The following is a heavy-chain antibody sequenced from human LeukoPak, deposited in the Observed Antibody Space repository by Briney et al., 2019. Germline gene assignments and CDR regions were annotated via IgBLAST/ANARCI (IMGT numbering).Heavy chain of an antibody. CDR2: TSYDERNE. J-gene: IGHJ4*02. D-gene: IGHD5-18*01. CDR3: AKEYTYGHWIFDY. CDR1: GFTFSSYG. V-gene: IGHV3-30*18. Sequence: GGSLRLSCAASGFTFSSYGMHWVRQAPGKGLEWVAVTSYDERNEHYADSVKGRFTISRDNSKNTLYLQMNSLRGEDTAVYYCAKEYTYGHWIFDYWGQGSLVTVSS.